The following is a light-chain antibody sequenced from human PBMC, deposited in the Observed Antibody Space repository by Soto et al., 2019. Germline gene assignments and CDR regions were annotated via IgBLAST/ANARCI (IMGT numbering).Light chain of an antibody. Sequence: EIMLTPSPAPLSLSPEQSATLSSSASQSVSNNYLAWYQQKPGQAPRLLIYGASNRATGIPDRFSGSGSGTDFTLTISRLEPDDFAVYYRKQYGSSGTFGQGNKVDIK. V-gene: IGKV3-20*01. CDR1: QSVSNNY. CDR3: KQYGSSGT. J-gene: IGKJ1*01. CDR2: GAS.